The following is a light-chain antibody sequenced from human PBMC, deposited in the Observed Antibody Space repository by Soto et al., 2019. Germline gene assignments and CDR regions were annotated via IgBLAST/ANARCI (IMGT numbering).Light chain of an antibody. V-gene: IGKV1-39*01. CDR2: AAS. Sequence: DIQMTQSPSSLSASVGDRVTITCRASQSISSYLNWYQQKPGKAPKLLIYAASSLQSGVPSRFSGSGSGTDFTLTISSLQPEDFATYYCQQSYSTPSITLGPATRLEIK. CDR3: QQSYSTPSIT. CDR1: QSISSY. J-gene: IGKJ5*01.